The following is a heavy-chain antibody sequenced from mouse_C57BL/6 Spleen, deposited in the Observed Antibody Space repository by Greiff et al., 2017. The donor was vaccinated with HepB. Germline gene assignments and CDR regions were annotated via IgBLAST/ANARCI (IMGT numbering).Heavy chain of an antibody. V-gene: IGHV1-15*01. CDR2: IDPETGGT. D-gene: IGHD2-14*01. CDR1: GYTFTDYE. Sequence: VQLQQSGAELVRPGASVTLSCKASGYTFTDYEMHWVKQTPVHGLEWIGAIDPETGGTAYNQKFKGKAILTADKSSSTAYMELRSLTSEDSAVYYCPWGTPFAYWGQGTLVTVSA. CDR3: PWGTPFAY. J-gene: IGHJ3*01.